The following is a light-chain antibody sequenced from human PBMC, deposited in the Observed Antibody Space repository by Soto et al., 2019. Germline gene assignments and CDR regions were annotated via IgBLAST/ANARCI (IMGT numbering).Light chain of an antibody. Sequence: EIVLTQTPATLSLSPGERATLSCRASQSVKTFLLWYQHRPGQAPRVLIYDASHRATGIPARFRGSGSGTDFTLTISSLEPEDAGIYYCQQRSHWPPITFGQGTRLEV. CDR2: DAS. J-gene: IGKJ5*01. CDR1: QSVKTF. V-gene: IGKV3-11*01. CDR3: QQRSHWPPIT.